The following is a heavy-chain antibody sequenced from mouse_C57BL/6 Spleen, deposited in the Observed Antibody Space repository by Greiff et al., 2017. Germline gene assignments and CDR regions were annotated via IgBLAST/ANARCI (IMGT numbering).Heavy chain of an antibody. D-gene: IGHD3-3*01. J-gene: IGHJ4*01. CDR2: IRNKANGYTS. CDR1: GFTFTDYY. Sequence: EVKLVESGGGLVQPGGSLTLSCAASGFTFTDYYMSWVRQPPGKALEWLGFIRNKANGYTSEYSTSVKGRFTISKDNSQSILNLQMHALRAEDSATYYCTRLPRGDAVDYWGQGTSVTVS. CDR3: TRLPRGDAVDY. V-gene: IGHV7-3*01.